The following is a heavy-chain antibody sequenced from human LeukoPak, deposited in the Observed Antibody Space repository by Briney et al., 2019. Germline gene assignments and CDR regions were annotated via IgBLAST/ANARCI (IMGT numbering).Heavy chain of an antibody. Sequence: ASVKVSCKASGGTFSSYAISWVRQAPGQGLEWMGRINPNSGGTNYAQKFQGRVTMTRDTSISTAYMELSRLRSDDTAVYYCARADYYGSGSYYESAFDIWGQGTMVTVSS. CDR3: ARADYYGSGSYYESAFDI. J-gene: IGHJ3*02. CDR1: GGTFSSYA. V-gene: IGHV1-2*06. CDR2: INPNSGGT. D-gene: IGHD3-10*01.